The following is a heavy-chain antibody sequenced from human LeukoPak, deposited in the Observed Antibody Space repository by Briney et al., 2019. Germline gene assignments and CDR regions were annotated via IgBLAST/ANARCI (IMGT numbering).Heavy chain of an antibody. CDR2: IIPIFGTA. J-gene: IGHJ5*02. D-gene: IGHD3-16*02. V-gene: IGHV1-69*06. CDR3: ARDIYRKGGVYWFDP. Sequence: ASVKVSCKASGGTFSSYAISWVRQAPGQGLEWMGGIIPIFGTANYAQKFQGRVTITADKSTSTAYMELSSLRSEDTAVYYCARDIYRKGGVYWFDPWGQGTLVTVSS. CDR1: GGTFSSYA.